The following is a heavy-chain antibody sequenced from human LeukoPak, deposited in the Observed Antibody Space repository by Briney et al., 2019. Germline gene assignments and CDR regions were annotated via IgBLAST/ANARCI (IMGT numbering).Heavy chain of an antibody. Sequence: PGGSLRLSCAASGFTFSSYAMSWVRQAPGKGLEWVAVIWYDGSNKYYADSVKGRFTISRDNSKNTLYLQMNSLRAEDTAVYYCARDFLRYCSGGSCHEFDYWGQGTLVTVSS. V-gene: IGHV3-33*08. CDR1: GFTFSSYA. D-gene: IGHD2-15*01. CDR2: IWYDGSNK. CDR3: ARDFLRYCSGGSCHEFDY. J-gene: IGHJ4*02.